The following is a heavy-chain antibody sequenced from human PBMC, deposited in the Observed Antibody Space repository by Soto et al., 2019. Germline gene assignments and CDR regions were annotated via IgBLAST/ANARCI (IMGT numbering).Heavy chain of an antibody. Sequence: ASVKVSCKASGYTFTSYYIHWARQAPGQGLEWVGIINPSAGSASYAQNFQGRVTMTRDTSTSTVYMELSSLRSEDTAVYYCARVPLYSDSSGYYYDHYYGMDVWGQGTTVTVSS. V-gene: IGHV1-46*01. CDR1: GYTFTSYY. D-gene: IGHD3-22*01. J-gene: IGHJ6*02. CDR3: ARVPLYSDSSGYYYDHYYGMDV. CDR2: INPSAGSA.